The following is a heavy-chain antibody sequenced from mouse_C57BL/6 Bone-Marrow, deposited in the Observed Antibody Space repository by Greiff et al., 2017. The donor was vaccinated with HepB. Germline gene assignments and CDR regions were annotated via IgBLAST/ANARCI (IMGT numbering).Heavy chain of an antibody. Sequence: VKLVESGPGLVQPSQSLSITCTVSGFSLTSYGVHWVRQPPGKGLEWLGVIWSGGSTDYNAAFISRLSISKDNSKSQVFFKMNSLQADDTAIYYCAKKSGSSYAMDYWGQGTSVTVSS. V-gene: IGHV2-4*01. CDR1: GFSLTSYG. J-gene: IGHJ4*01. CDR3: AKKSGSSYAMDY. D-gene: IGHD1-1*01. CDR2: IWSGGST.